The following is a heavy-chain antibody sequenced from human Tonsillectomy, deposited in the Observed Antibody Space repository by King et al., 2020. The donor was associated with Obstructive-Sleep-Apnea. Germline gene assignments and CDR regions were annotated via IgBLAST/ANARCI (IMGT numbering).Heavy chain of an antibody. Sequence: EVQLVESGGGLVQPGGSLRLSCAASGFTFSRHSMNWVRQAPGKGLEWVSYISTGSATIYYADSVKGRFTISRDNAKNSLYLQMSSLRAEDTAVYYCARDHYADYLSYYDGMDVWGPGTTVTVSS. CDR3: ARDHYADYLSYYDGMDV. CDR1: GFTFSRHS. CDR2: ISTGSATI. D-gene: IGHD4-17*01. V-gene: IGHV3-48*04. J-gene: IGHJ6*02.